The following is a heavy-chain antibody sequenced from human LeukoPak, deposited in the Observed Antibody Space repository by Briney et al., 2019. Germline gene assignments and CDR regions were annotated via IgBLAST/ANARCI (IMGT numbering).Heavy chain of an antibody. CDR2: IYASGST. J-gene: IGHJ4*02. CDR3: ARGGRFPDS. Sequence: TASETLSLTCTVSGGSITNYYWSWIRQPAGKGLERIGRIYASGSTNYNPSLKSRVTMSVDPSKNQFSLNLSSVTAADTAVYYCARGGRFPDSWGQGTLVTVSS. V-gene: IGHV4-4*07. CDR1: GGSITNYY. D-gene: IGHD3-10*01.